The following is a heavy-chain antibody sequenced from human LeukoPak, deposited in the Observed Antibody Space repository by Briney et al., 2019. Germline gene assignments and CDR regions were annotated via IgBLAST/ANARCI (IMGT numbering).Heavy chain of an antibody. V-gene: IGHV3-23*01. J-gene: IGHJ6*02. Sequence: GGSLRLSCAACGFTFSSYAMSWVRQAPGKGLEWVSAISGSGGSTYYADSVKGRFTISRDNSKNTLYLQMNSLRAEDTAVYYCAKASLYGSGAYYYYGMDVWGQGTTVTVSS. CDR3: AKASLYGSGAYYYYGMDV. D-gene: IGHD3-10*01. CDR1: GFTFSSYA. CDR2: ISGSGGST.